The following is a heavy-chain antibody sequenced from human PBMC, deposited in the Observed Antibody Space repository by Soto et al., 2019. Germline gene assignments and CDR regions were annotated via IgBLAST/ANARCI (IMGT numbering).Heavy chain of an antibody. Sequence: EVKLVDSGGGLVQPGRSLRISCVGSGFKFEDYAMHWVRQAPGKGLEWVSGITWNSGSVTYADSVKGRFTISRDNAKNSLYMHMTSLRPEDTALYFCARYEWRGSRFDCWGQGTQVTVSS. V-gene: IGHV3-9*01. D-gene: IGHD3-3*01. CDR3: ARYEWRGSRFDC. CDR2: ITWNSGSV. CDR1: GFKFEDYA. J-gene: IGHJ4*02.